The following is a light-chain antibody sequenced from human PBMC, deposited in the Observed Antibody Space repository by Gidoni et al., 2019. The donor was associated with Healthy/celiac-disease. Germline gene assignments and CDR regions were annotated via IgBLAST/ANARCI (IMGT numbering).Light chain of an antibody. CDR2: QYN. V-gene: IGLV3-1*01. CDR3: QAWDSSTAVV. J-gene: IGLJ2*01. CDR1: KLGAKY. Sequence: SYELTQPPSVSVSPGQTANLTCSGDKLGAKYACWYLQKAGQSPLVVIYQYNKRPSGIPERFSGSNSGNTATLTISGTQAMDEADYYCQAWDSSTAVVFGGGTKLTVL.